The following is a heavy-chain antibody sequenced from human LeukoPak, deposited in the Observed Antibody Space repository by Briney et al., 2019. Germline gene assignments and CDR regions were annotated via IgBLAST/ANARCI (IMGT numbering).Heavy chain of an antibody. CDR1: GFTFSSYS. V-gene: IGHV3-21*01. CDR2: ISSSSYI. D-gene: IGHD3-10*01. Sequence: GGSLRLSCAASGFTFSSYSMNWVRQAPGKGLEWVSSISSSSYIYYADSVKGRFTISRDNAKNSLYLQMNSLRAEDTAVYYCATQWFGELLSPFYWGQGTLVTVSS. CDR3: ATQWFGELLSPFY. J-gene: IGHJ4*02.